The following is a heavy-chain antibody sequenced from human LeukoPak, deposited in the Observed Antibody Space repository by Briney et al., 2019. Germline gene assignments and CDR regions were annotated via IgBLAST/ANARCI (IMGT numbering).Heavy chain of an antibody. D-gene: IGHD4-23*01. Sequence: ASVKVSCKASGGTFSSYAISWVRQAPGQGLEWMGGIIPIFGTANYALKFQGRVTITADESTSTAYMELSSLRSEDAAVYYCARDVYGGNSGWPQVFDYWGQGTLVTVSS. J-gene: IGHJ4*02. CDR1: GGTFSSYA. CDR3: ARDVYGGNSGWPQVFDY. V-gene: IGHV1-69*13. CDR2: IIPIFGTA.